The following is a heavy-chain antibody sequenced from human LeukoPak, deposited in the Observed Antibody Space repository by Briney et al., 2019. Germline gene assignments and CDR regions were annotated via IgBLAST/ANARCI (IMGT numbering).Heavy chain of an antibody. D-gene: IGHD4-11*01. CDR3: ARAGLVTTAYYYYYYMDV. CDR1: GDSISSGNYY. Sequence: SETLSLTCTVSGDSISSGNYYWTWIRQPARKGLEWIGRIYTSGSTNYNPSLKSRVAISVDTSKNQFSLKLSSVTAADTAVYYCARAGLVTTAYYYYYYMDVWGKGTTVTVSS. J-gene: IGHJ6*03. CDR2: IYTSGST. V-gene: IGHV4-61*02.